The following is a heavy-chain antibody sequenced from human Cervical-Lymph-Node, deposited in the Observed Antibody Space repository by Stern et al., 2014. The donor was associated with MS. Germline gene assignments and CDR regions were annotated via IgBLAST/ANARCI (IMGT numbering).Heavy chain of an antibody. CDR1: GFTFSDHY. D-gene: IGHD2-21*02. V-gene: IGHV3-72*01. Sequence: EVQLVESGGGLVQPGGSLRLFCAASGFTFSDHYMDWVRQAPGKGLEWVGRTRNKANSYTTEYAASVKGRFTISRDDSKNSLYLQMNSLKTEDTAVYYWALGGLLYFDYWGQGTLVTVSS. CDR2: TRNKANSYTT. CDR3: ALGGLLYFDY. J-gene: IGHJ4*02.